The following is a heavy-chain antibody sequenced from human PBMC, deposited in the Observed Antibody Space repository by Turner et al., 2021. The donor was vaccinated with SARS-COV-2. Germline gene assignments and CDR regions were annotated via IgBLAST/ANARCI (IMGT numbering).Heavy chain of an antibody. CDR3: AKDMRVGFRGVITRGGFDY. V-gene: IGHV3-9*01. J-gene: IGHJ4*02. CDR1: GFTFDDYA. CDR2: ISWNSGSI. D-gene: IGHD3-10*01. Sequence: EVQLVESGGGLVQPGRSLRLSCAVSGFTFDDYAMHWVRQAPGKGLEWVSCISWNSGSIGYADSVKGRFTISRDNAKNSLYLQMNSLRAEDTALYYCAKDMRVGFRGVITRGGFDYWGQGTLVTVSS.